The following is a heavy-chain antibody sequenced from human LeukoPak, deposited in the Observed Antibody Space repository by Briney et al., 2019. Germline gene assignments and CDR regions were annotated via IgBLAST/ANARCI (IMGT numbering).Heavy chain of an antibody. D-gene: IGHD6-19*01. Sequence: PGRSLRLSCAASGFTFDDYAMHWVRQAPGKGLEWVSGISWNSGSIGYADSVKGRFTISRDNAKNSLYLQMNSLRAEDTALYYCAKGPYSSGWIDYYFDYWGQGTLVTVSS. V-gene: IGHV3-9*01. CDR1: GFTFDDYA. CDR2: ISWNSGSI. J-gene: IGHJ4*02. CDR3: AKGPYSSGWIDYYFDY.